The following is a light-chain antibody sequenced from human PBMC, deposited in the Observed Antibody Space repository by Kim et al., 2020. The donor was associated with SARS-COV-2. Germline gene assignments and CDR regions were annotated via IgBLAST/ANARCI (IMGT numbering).Light chain of an antibody. J-gene: IGKJ3*01. CDR1: QSVSGSY. Sequence: PGERATLCCRASQSVSGSYLAWYQQKPGQAPRLLIYGASRRATGIPDRFSGSGSGTDFTLTISRLEPEDLGVYYCQQFGDSPIFTFGPGTKVDIK. CDR2: GAS. CDR3: QQFGDSPIFT. V-gene: IGKV3-20*01.